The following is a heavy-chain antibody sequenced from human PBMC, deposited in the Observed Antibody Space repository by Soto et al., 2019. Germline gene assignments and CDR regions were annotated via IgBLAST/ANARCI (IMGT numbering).Heavy chain of an antibody. CDR3: ASSDSGSPKLPFDY. J-gene: IGHJ4*02. CDR2: IYYSGST. Sequence: QLQLQESGPGLVKPSETLSLTCTVSGGSISSSSYYWGWIRQPPGKGLEWIGSIYYSGSTYYNPSLKSRVTISVDTSKNQFSLKLSSVTAADTAVYYCASSDSGSPKLPFDYWGQGTLVTVSS. D-gene: IGHD3-10*01. CDR1: GGSISSSSYY. V-gene: IGHV4-39*01.